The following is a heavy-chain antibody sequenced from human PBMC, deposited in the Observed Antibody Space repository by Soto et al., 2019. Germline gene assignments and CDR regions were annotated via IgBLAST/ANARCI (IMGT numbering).Heavy chain of an antibody. V-gene: IGHV4-59*01. CDR1: GGSISSYY. J-gene: IGHJ4*02. CDR3: AGCGYSYGPPYYFDY. CDR2: IYCSGST. Sequence: PSETLSLTCTVSGGSISSYYWSWIRQPPGKGLEWIGYIYCSGSTNYNPSLKSRVTISVDTSKNQFSLKLSSVTAADTAVYYCAGCGYSYGPPYYFDYRGQGTLVTVSS. D-gene: IGHD5-18*01.